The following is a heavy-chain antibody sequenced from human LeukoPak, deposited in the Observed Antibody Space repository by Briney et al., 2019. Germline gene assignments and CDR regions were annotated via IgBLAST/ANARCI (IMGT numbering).Heavy chain of an antibody. CDR2: IKQDGSEK. D-gene: IGHD3-22*01. Sequence: GGSLGLSCAASGFTFSSYWMSWVRQAPGKGLEWVANIKQDGSEKYYVDSVKGRFTISRDNAKNSLYLQMNSLRAEDTAVYYCARDPRAADSSGYYTGGDYWGQGTLVTVSS. CDR3: ARDPRAADSSGYYTGGDY. CDR1: GFTFSSYW. V-gene: IGHV3-7*03. J-gene: IGHJ4*02.